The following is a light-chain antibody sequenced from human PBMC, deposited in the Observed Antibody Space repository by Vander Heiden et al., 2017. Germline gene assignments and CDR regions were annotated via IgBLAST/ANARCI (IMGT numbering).Light chain of an antibody. CDR3: QQSDSTPFT. CDR1: QNISSY. CDR2: AAA. V-gene: IGKV1-39*01. J-gene: IGKJ3*01. Sequence: DIQMTQSPSSLSASVGDRVTITCRASQNISSYLNWYQQQPGKAPKLLIYAAARLQSGVPSRISGNGSGTDFTLTISSLQPEDFATYFCQQSDSTPFTFGPGTKVDIK.